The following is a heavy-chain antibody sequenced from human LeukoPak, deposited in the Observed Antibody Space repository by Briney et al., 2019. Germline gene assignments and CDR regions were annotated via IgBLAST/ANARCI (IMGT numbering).Heavy chain of an antibody. J-gene: IGHJ5*02. V-gene: IGHV7-4-1*02. CDR2: INTNTGNP. CDR3: ARAPLHCSSTTCYLDWFDP. D-gene: IGHD2-2*01. CDR1: GYTFTSYA. Sequence: ASVKVSCKASGYTFTSYAMNWVRQAPGQGLEWMGWINTNTGNPTYAQGFTGRFVFSLDTSVSTAYLQISSLKAEDTAVYYCARAPLHCSSTTCYLDWFDPWGQGTLVTVSS.